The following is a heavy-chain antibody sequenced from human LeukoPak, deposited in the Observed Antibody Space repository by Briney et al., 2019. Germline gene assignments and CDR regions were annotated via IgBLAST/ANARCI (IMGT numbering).Heavy chain of an antibody. CDR3: TRDGPTYYYDSSEYAFDI. CDR1: GFTFSSYS. D-gene: IGHD3-22*01. CDR2: IRSKAYGGTT. J-gene: IGHJ3*02. V-gene: IGHV3-49*04. Sequence: GGSLRLSCAASGFTFSSYSMNWVRQAPGKGLEWVGFIRSKAYGGTTEYAASVKGRFTISRDDSKSIAYLQMNSLKTEDTAVYYCTRDGPTYYYDSSEYAFDIWGQGTMVTVSS.